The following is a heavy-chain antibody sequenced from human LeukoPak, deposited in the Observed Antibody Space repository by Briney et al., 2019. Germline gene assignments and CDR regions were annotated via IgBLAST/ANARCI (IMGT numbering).Heavy chain of an antibody. J-gene: IGHJ4*02. CDR2: ISSSSSYI. CDR1: GFTFSSYS. D-gene: IGHD3-10*01. Sequence: GGSLRLSCAASGFTFSSYSMNWVRQAPGKGLEWVSSISSSSSYIYYADSVKGRFTISRDNAKNSLYLQMNSLRAEDTAVYYCARAAMVRGVITPLLGYWGQGTLVTVSS. CDR3: ARAAMVRGVITPLLGY. V-gene: IGHV3-21*01.